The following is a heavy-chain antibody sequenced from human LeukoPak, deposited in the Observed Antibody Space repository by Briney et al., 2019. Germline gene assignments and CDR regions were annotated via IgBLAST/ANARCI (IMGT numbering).Heavy chain of an antibody. D-gene: IGHD3-3*01. CDR1: GGSFSGDY. CDR2: INRSGRA. CDR3: ARHKIVITMLGVHRWFDP. J-gene: IGHJ5*02. V-gene: IGHV4-34*01. Sequence: SETLSLTCAVYGGSFSGDYWSWIRQPPGKGLEWIGDINRSGRAVYNTSLKSRVIISVDTSKNQLSLKVNSVTAADTAVYYCARHKIVITMLGVHRWFDPWGQGTLVAVSS.